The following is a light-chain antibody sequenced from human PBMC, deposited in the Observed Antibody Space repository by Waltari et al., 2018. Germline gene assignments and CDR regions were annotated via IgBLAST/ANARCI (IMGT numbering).Light chain of an antibody. Sequence: EIVLTLSPGTLSLSPGERATLSCRASQSVSSSYLAWYQQKPGQAPRLLIYGASSRATGIPDRFSGSGSGTDFTLTISRLEPEDFAVYYCQQYGSLPYSFGQGTKLEIK. CDR2: GAS. V-gene: IGKV3-20*01. CDR3: QQYGSLPYS. J-gene: IGKJ2*03. CDR1: QSVSSSY.